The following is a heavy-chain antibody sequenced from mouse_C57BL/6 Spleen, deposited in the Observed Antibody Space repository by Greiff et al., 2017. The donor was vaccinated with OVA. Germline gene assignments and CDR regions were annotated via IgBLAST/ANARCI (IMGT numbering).Heavy chain of an antibody. J-gene: IGHJ2*01. CDR3: ARDQHYGYLYYFDY. D-gene: IGHD2-2*01. Sequence: EVKVVESGGGLVKPGGSLKLSCAASGFTFSSYAMSWVRQTPEKRLEWVATISDGGSYTYYPDNVKGRFTISRDNAKTNLYLQMSHLKSENTSMYYCARDQHYGYLYYFDYWGQGTTLTVSS. V-gene: IGHV5-4*01. CDR2: ISDGGSYT. CDR1: GFTFSSYA.